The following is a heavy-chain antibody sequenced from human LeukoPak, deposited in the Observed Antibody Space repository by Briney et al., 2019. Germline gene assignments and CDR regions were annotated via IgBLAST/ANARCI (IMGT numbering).Heavy chain of an antibody. CDR3: ARGPYDILTGYYVLFDY. D-gene: IGHD3-9*01. CDR1: GYTFTGYY. J-gene: IGHJ4*02. V-gene: IGHV1-2*02. CDR2: INPNSGGT. Sequence: EASVKVSCKASGYTFTGYYVHWVRQTPGQGLEWIGWINPNSGGTNYAQKFQGRVTMTRDTSISTAYMELSRLRSDDTAVYYCARGPYDILTGYYVLFDYWGQGTLVTVSS.